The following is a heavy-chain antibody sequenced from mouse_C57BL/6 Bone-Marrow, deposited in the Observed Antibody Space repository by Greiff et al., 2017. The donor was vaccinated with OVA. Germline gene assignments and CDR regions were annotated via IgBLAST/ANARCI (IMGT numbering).Heavy chain of an antibody. J-gene: IGHJ1*03. CDR3: ASYYYGSSWYFDV. CDR2: IRNKANGYTT. V-gene: IGHV7-3*01. D-gene: IGHD1-1*01. CDR1: GLTFTDYY. Sequence: EVMLVESGGGLVQPGGSLSLSCAASGLTFTDYYMSWVRQPPGKALEWLGFIRNKANGYTTEYSASVKGRFTISRDNSQSILYLQMNALRAEDSATYYCASYYYGSSWYFDVWGTGTTVTVSS.